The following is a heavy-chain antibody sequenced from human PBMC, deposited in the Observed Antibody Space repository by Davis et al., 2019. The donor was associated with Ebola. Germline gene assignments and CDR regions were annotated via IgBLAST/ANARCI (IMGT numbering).Heavy chain of an antibody. CDR2: IRSKANSYAT. Sequence: PGGSLRLSCAASAFPFSGSAMHWVRQASGKGLEWVGRIRSKANSYATAYAASVKGRFTISRDDSKNTAYLQMNSLRTEDTAVYYCTYTYSSGEDVWGQGTTVTVSS. V-gene: IGHV3-73*01. D-gene: IGHD6-25*01. CDR3: TYTYSSGEDV. J-gene: IGHJ6*02. CDR1: AFPFSGSA.